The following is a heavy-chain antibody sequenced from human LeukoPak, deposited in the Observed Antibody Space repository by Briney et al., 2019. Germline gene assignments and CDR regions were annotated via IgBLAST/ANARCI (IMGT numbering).Heavy chain of an antibody. CDR1: GFTFTSSA. Sequence: SVKVSCKASGFTFTSSAMQWVRQARGQRLEWIGWIVVGSGNTNYAQKFQERVTITRDMSTSTAYMELSSLRSEDTAVYYCALVVKGGDAFDIWGQGTMVTVSS. CDR3: ALVVKGGDAFDI. V-gene: IGHV1-58*02. J-gene: IGHJ3*02. CDR2: IVVGSGNT. D-gene: IGHD2-21*01.